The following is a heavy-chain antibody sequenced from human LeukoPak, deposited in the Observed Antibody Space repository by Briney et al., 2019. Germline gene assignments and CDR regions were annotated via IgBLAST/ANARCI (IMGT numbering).Heavy chain of an antibody. J-gene: IGHJ3*02. D-gene: IGHD3-22*01. V-gene: IGHV3-23*01. CDR1: GFTFSTYA. Sequence: PGGSLRLSCAASGFTFSTYAMSWVRQAPGKGLEWVSTIAGGGGSTYYADSVKGRFTISRDNSKNTLYLQMNSLRDEDTATYYCAKARGGSYYDAFEIWGQGTMVSVSS. CDR3: AKARGGSYYDAFEI. CDR2: IAGGGGST.